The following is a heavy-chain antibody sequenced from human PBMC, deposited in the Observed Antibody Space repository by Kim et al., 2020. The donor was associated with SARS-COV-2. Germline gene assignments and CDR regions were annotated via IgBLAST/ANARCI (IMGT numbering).Heavy chain of an antibody. D-gene: IGHD3-10*01. CDR3: ARVPVGMVRGTHLDYYF. CDR1: GFTFSSYW. V-gene: IGHV3-7*01. CDR2: IKQDGSEK. J-gene: IGHJ4*01. Sequence: GGSLRLSCAASGFTFSSYWISWVRQAPGKGLEWVANIKQDGSEKYYVDSVKGRFTISRDNAKNSLYLQMNSLRAEDTAVYYCARVPVGMVRGTHLDYYF.